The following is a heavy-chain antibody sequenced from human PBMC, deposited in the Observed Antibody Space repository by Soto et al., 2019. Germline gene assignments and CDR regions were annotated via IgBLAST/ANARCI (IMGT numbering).Heavy chain of an antibody. J-gene: IGHJ4*02. CDR1: GFTFDDYG. D-gene: IGHD2-15*01. CDR3: ARDSPLGYCSGGSCFFGD. CDR2: INWNGDSI. V-gene: IGHV3-20*04. Sequence: GESLKISCAASGFTFDDYGMTWVRQGPGKGLEWVSNINWNGDSISYGDSVKGRFTISRDNAKKYLYLQMNNLRDEDTALYYCARDSPLGYCSGGSCFFGDRGQGTLVTVSS.